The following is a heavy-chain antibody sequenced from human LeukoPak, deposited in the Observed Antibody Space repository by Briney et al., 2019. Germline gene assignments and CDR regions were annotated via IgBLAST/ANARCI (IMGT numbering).Heavy chain of an antibody. CDR3: ARYRKTFLAFSGSYGFDP. D-gene: IGHD1-26*01. CDR2: INHSGST. CDR1: GFTVSSNY. J-gene: IGHJ5*02. Sequence: GSLRLSCAASGFTVSSNYMSWVRQAPGKGLEWIGEINHSGSTNYNPSLKSRVTISVDTSKNQFSLKLSSVTAADTAVYYCARYRKTFLAFSGSYGFDPWGQGTLVTVSS. V-gene: IGHV4-34*01.